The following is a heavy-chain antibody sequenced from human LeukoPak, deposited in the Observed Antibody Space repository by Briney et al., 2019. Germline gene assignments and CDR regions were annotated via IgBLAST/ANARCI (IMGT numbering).Heavy chain of an antibody. J-gene: IGHJ4*02. CDR3: ARDEDTAVVPFDY. CDR2: INPNSGGA. Sequence: ASVKVSCKASGYTFTGYYMHWVRQAPGQGLEWMGRINPNSGGATYAQKFQGRVTMTRDTSINTAYMELSRLRSDDTAVYYCARDEDTAVVPFDYWGQGTLVTVSS. V-gene: IGHV1-2*06. D-gene: IGHD5-18*01. CDR1: GYTFTGYY.